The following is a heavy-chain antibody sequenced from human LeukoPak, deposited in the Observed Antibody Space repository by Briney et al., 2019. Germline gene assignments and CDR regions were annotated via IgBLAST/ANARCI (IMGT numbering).Heavy chain of an antibody. CDR2: VHYSGST. J-gene: IGHJ6*02. Sequence: SETLSLTCSVSGGSITSDYWSWIRQPPGKGLEWIGYVHYSGSTNHNPSLKSRVTTSVDTSKNQCSLRLSSVTAADTAIYYCAKAFDYALDVWGQGTTVTVSS. CDR3: AKAFDYALDV. CDR1: GGSITSDY. V-gene: IGHV4-59*12.